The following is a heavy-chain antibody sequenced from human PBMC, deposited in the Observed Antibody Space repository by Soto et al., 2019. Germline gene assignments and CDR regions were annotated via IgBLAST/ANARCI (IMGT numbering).Heavy chain of an antibody. Sequence: QVQLVQSGAAVREPGASVKVSCKTSGYNFVSNHIHWVRQTPAQGLEWMGIINPIDGSISYAQKFRGRVTVTRDTPTSSVYMELRGLTPADTAVYVCARDLFGSWTIDYWGPGTLVTVSS. CDR2: INPIDGSI. V-gene: IGHV1-46*01. CDR3: ARDLFGSWTIDY. D-gene: IGHD6-13*01. J-gene: IGHJ4*02. CDR1: GYNFVSNH.